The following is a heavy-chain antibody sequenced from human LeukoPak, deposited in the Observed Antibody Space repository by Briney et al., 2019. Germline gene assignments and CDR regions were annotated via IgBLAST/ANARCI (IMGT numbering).Heavy chain of an antibody. CDR3: AVYSYGTSAFGI. CDR1: GYTFTGFH. J-gene: IGHJ3*02. Sequence: ASVKVSCKASGYTFTGFHMHWVRQAPGQGLEWMGWINPNSGGTNYAQKFQGRVTMSRDTSISTAYMELTRLKSDDTAVYYCAVYSYGTSAFGIWGQGTMVTVSS. CDR2: INPNSGGT. V-gene: IGHV1-2*02. D-gene: IGHD5-18*01.